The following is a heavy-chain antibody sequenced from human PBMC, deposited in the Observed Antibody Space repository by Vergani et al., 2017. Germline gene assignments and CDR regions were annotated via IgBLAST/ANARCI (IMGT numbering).Heavy chain of an antibody. V-gene: IGHV3-30-3*01. D-gene: IGHD3-22*01. Sequence: QVQLVESGGGVVQPGRSLRLSCAASGFTFSSYAMHWVRQAPGKGLEWVAVISYDGSNKYYADSVKGRFTISRDNSKNTLYLQMNSLRAEDTAVYYCARGDFDTMIVVVLYYFDYWGQGTLVTVSS. CDR3: ARGDFDTMIVVVLYYFDY. J-gene: IGHJ4*02. CDR1: GFTFSSYA. CDR2: ISYDGSNK.